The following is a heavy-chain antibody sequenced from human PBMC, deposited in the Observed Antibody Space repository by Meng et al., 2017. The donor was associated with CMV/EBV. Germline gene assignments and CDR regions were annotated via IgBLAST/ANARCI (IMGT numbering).Heavy chain of an antibody. V-gene: IGHV3-21*01. Sequence: GESLKISCAASGFTFISYSMNWVRQAPGKGLEWVSSISNSSSYIYYADSVKGRFTISRDNAKNSLYLQMNSLRAEDTAVYYCARGPDSSGYYSVDYWGQGTLVTVSS. CDR1: GFTFISYS. J-gene: IGHJ4*02. CDR2: ISNSSSYI. D-gene: IGHD3-22*01. CDR3: ARGPDSSGYYSVDY.